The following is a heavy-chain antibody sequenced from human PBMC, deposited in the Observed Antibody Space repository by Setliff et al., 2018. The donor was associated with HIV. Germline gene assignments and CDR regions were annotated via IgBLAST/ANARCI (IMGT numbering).Heavy chain of an antibody. CDR1: GYSFTGYY. D-gene: IGHD3-3*01. J-gene: IGHJ4*02. Sequence: GASVKVSCKASGYSFTGYYIHWVRQAPGQGLEWMGWIKPNGGGTNFAQKFQGRVTMTRDTSISTAYMDLSNLRSDDTAVYYCARSNFWSGFGYGYWGQGTLVTVSS. CDR2: IKPNGGGT. CDR3: ARSNFWSGFGYGY. V-gene: IGHV1-2*02.